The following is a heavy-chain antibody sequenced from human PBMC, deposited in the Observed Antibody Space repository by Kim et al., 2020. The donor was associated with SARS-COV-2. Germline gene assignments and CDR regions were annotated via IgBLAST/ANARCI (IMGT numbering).Heavy chain of an antibody. Sequence: PDYVKGRLTDSRDNAKNTRDLQMNSLRVEDTAVYYCARRYNSGSYYYFDYWGQGTLGTVSS. D-gene: IGHD3-10*01. V-gene: IGHV3-74*01. J-gene: IGHJ4*02. CDR3: ARRYNSGSYYYFDY.